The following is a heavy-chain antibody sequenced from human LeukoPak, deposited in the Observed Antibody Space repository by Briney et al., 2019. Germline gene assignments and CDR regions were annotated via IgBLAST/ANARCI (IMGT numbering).Heavy chain of an antibody. V-gene: IGHV4-4*02. CDR2: IYNSGST. Sequence: SGTLSLTCAVSGGSIRRSHWWSWVRQPPEKGLEWLAEIYNSGSTYYNPSLKSRVTISVDTSKNQFSLKLNSVTAADTAVYYCARHYGPWGQGTLVTVSS. D-gene: IGHD3-16*01. CDR1: GGSIRRSHW. J-gene: IGHJ5*02. CDR3: ARHYGP.